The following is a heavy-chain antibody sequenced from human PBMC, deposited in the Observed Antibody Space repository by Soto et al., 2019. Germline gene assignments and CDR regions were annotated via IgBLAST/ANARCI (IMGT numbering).Heavy chain of an antibody. J-gene: IGHJ1*01. D-gene: IGHD6-19*01. Sequence: QVQLQESGPGLVKPSETLSLTCTVSGGSISSYYWSWIRQPPGKGLEWIGYIYYSGSTNYNPSLKSRVTISVDTSKNQFSLKLSSVTAADTAVYYCARAASSGWLHFQHWGQGTLVTVFS. CDR1: GGSISSYY. CDR3: ARAASSGWLHFQH. V-gene: IGHV4-59*01. CDR2: IYYSGST.